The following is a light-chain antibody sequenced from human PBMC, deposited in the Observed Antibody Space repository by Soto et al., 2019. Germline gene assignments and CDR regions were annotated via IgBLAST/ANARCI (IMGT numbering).Light chain of an antibody. V-gene: IGLV2-14*01. CDR3: SSYTSSSTRV. Sequence: QSALTQPASVSGSPGQSITISCTETSSDVGGYNYVSWYQQHPGKAPKLMIYEVSNRPSGVSKRFSGSKSGNTSSLTISGLQAEDEADYYCSSYTSSSTRVFGGGTKLAVL. CDR2: EVS. CDR1: SSDVGGYNY. J-gene: IGLJ3*02.